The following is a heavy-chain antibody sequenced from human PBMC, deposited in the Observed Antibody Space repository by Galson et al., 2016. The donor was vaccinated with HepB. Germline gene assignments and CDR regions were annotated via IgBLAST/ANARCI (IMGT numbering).Heavy chain of an antibody. D-gene: IGHD5-24*01. CDR1: GHTFASYA. J-gene: IGHJ4*02. CDR2: ILSLFGTT. CDR3: ARWPDAYNWSPLDF. Sequence: SVKVSCKASGHTFASYAITWVRQAPGQGLEWMGGILSLFGTTKYAPTFQDRVTFSADKSTNTVYMALSGLTSEETAVYYCARWPDAYNWSPLDFWGQGVLVTVSP. V-gene: IGHV1-69*06.